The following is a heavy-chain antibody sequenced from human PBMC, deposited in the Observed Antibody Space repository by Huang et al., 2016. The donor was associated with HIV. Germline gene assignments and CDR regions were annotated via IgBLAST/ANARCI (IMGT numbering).Heavy chain of an antibody. Sequence: LQLQESGPGLVKSSETLSLICTVSGGSLSSSSYYGGWIRQPPGKGPEWIGSFYYRGNTYYNPPLKSRVTISVDTSKNQFSLKVNSVTAADTAVYYCARHGRVAGHYYNNMDVWGRGTTVTVSS. V-gene: IGHV4-39*01. CDR3: ARHGRVAGHYYNNMDV. CDR1: GGSLSSSSYY. D-gene: IGHD6-19*01. J-gene: IGHJ6*02. CDR2: FYYRGNT.